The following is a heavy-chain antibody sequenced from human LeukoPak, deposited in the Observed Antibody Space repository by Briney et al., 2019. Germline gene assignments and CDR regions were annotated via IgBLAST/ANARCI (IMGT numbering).Heavy chain of an antibody. V-gene: IGHV3-64*01. CDR3: ARVSNPTRGYRKEHYYCFDY. D-gene: IGHD5-18*01. CDR2: LSGNGGGT. Sequence: GGSLRLSRAPCGFTFSSYAMHWVRPAPRKGVEYVSALSGNGGGTYYANSPKGRFTISRDNSKNTLYLKMGSLRAEDMAVYECARVSNPTRGYRKEHYYCFDYWGQGTLVTVSS. CDR1: GFTFSSYA. J-gene: IGHJ4*02.